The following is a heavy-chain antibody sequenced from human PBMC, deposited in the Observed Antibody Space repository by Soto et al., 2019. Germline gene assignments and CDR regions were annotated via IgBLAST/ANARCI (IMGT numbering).Heavy chain of an antibody. V-gene: IGHV3-21*01. CDR3: ARDSEVAGTRNYYYYYGMDV. D-gene: IGHD6-19*01. J-gene: IGHJ6*04. CDR1: GFTFSRYI. Sequence: PGGSLRLVCTASGFTFSRYIIKCVRHAPVNSLDWVSSISSSSSYIYYADSVKGRFTISRDNAKNSLYLQMNSLRAEDTAVYYCARDSEVAGTRNYYYYYGMDVWGKGTTGTVYS. CDR2: ISSSSSYI.